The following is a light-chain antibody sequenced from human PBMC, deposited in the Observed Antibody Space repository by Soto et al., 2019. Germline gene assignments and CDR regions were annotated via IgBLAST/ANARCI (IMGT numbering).Light chain of an antibody. Sequence: QSALTQPTSASGTPGQRVTISCSGSSFNIGTYNVNWYQQLPGTAPKLLVCSNDQRPSGVPDRFSGSKSGTSASLAISGLQSEDEADYYCAAWDDSLNSYVFGIGTKATVL. CDR3: AAWDDSLNSYV. CDR1: SFNIGTYN. J-gene: IGLJ1*01. CDR2: SND. V-gene: IGLV1-44*01.